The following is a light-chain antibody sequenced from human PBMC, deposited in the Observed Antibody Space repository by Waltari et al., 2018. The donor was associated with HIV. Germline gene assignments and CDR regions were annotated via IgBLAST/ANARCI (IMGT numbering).Light chain of an antibody. J-gene: IGLJ1*01. CDR3: SSYTTSNTYV. V-gene: IGLV2-14*01. CDR2: RVK. Sequence: QSALAQPASVSGSPGQSITFSCTGTRSDIGAYYSVSWYQKHPDKAPKVIIYRVKSRPSGVSDRFSGSKSGNTASLTISGLQAEDEADYYCSSYTTSNTYVFGRGTTVSVL. CDR1: RSDIGAYYS.